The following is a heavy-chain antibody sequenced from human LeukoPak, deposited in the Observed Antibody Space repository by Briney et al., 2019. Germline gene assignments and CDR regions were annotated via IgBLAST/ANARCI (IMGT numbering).Heavy chain of an antibody. J-gene: IGHJ4*02. CDR3: ARTGIGPAGTDFDY. Sequence: PGKSLRLSCAASGFTFSSYAMHWVRQAPGKGLEWVAVIWYDGSNKYYGDSVKGRFTISRDNSRDMLYLQMNSLRAEDTAMYYCARTGIGPAGTDFDYWGQGSLVTVSS. CDR1: GFTFSSYA. CDR2: IWYDGSNK. D-gene: IGHD6-13*01. V-gene: IGHV3-33*08.